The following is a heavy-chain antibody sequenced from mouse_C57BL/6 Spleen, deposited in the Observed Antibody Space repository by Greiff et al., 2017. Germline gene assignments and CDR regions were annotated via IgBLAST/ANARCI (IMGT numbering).Heavy chain of an antibody. D-gene: IGHD1-1*01. Sequence: VQLQQSGAELVMPGASVKLSCKASGYTFTSYWMHWVKQRPGQGLEWIGEIDPSDSYTNYNQKFKGKSTLTVDKSSSTAYMQLSSLTSEDSAVYYCARSYYGFAYWGQGTLVTVSA. CDR3: ARSYYGFAY. J-gene: IGHJ3*01. CDR1: GYTFTSYW. CDR2: IDPSDSYT. V-gene: IGHV1-69*01.